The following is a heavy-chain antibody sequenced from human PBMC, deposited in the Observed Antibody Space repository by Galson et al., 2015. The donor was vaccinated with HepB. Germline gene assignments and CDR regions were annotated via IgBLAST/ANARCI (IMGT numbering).Heavy chain of an antibody. J-gene: IGHJ4*02. D-gene: IGHD2-2*01. CDR1: GFTFSSYS. V-gene: IGHV3-21*01. CDR2: ISSSSSYI. CDR3: ARGPLYCSSTSCYPSYFDY. Sequence: SLRLSCAASGFTFSSYSMNWVRQAPGKGLEWVSSISSSSSYIYYADSVKGRFTISRDNAKNSLYLQMNSLRAEDTAVYYCARGPLYCSSTSCYPSYFDYWGQGTLVTVSS.